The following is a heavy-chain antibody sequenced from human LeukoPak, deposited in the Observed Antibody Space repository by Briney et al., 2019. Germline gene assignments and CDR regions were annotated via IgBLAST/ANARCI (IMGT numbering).Heavy chain of an antibody. CDR1: GFTFANYA. Sequence: GGSLRLSCAASGFTFANYAMSWVRQAPGKGVEWVSVFYVGGGTYYADSVKGRFTISRDNSENTLYLQMKSLRAEDTAVYYCARGDGYNFFDYWGQGTLVTVSS. D-gene: IGHD5-24*01. CDR2: FYVGGGT. J-gene: IGHJ4*02. V-gene: IGHV3-53*01. CDR3: ARGDGYNFFDY.